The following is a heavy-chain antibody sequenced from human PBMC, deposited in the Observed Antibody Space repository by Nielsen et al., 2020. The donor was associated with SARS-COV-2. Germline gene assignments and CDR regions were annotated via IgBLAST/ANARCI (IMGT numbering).Heavy chain of an antibody. D-gene: IGHD3-10*01. CDR3: ARVFGSGSYGRRYYYYGMDV. V-gene: IGHV3-13*01. CDR1: GFTFSSYD. CDR2: IGTAGDT. Sequence: GESLKISCAASGFTFSSYDMHWVRQATGKGLEWVSAIGTAGDTYYPGSVKGRFTISRENAKNSLYLQMNSLRAGDTAVYYCARVFGSGSYGRRYYYYGMDVWGQGTTVTVSS. J-gene: IGHJ6*02.